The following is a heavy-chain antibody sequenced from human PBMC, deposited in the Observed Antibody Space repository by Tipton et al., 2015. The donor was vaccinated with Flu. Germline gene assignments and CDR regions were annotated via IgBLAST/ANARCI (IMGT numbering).Heavy chain of an antibody. CDR2: MGSSGGAT. J-gene: IGHJ6*02. CDR1: GFTLNNYE. CDR3: AREGPTTIQGVAPTSYYPMDV. V-gene: IGHV3-48*03. D-gene: IGHD3-10*01. Sequence: VQSGGSLRLSCVASGFTLNNYEMNWVRQAPGKGLEWISYMGSSGGATYYAESVKGRFTISRDNAKNSLYLQMNSLRAEDTAVYYCAREGPTTIQGVAPTSYYPMDVWGQGTTVTVSS.